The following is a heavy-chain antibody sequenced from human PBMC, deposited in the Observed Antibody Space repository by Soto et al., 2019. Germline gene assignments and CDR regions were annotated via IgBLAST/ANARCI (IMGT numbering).Heavy chain of an antibody. CDR2: ISWDGGST. Sequence: HPGGSLRLSCAASGFTFDDYTMHWVRQAPGKGLEWVSLISWDGGSTYYADSVKGRFTISRDNSKNSLYLQMNSLRTEDTALYYCAKDSLYGDYYFDYWGQGTLVTVSS. D-gene: IGHD4-17*01. CDR3: AKDSLYGDYYFDY. V-gene: IGHV3-43*01. CDR1: GFTFDDYT. J-gene: IGHJ4*02.